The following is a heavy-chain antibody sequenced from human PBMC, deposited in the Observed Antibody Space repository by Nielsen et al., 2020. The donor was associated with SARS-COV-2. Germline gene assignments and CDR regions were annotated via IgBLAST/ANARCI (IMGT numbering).Heavy chain of an antibody. CDR2: ISGSGGST. D-gene: IGHD3-16*01. CDR3: AKTGTYDYVWGGGGAFDI. J-gene: IGHJ3*02. Sequence: GESLKISCAASGFTFSSYAMSWVRQAPGKGLEWVSAISGSGGSTYYADSVKGRFTISRDNSKNTLYLQMNSLRAEDTAVYYCAKTGTYDYVWGGGGAFDIWGQGTMVTVSS. V-gene: IGHV3-23*01. CDR1: GFTFSSYA.